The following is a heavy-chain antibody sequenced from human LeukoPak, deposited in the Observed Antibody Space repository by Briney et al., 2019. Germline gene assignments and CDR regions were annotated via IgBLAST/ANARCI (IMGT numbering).Heavy chain of an antibody. CDR3: ARDHGTGPFDYGDYLWFDP. V-gene: IGHV4-61*02. Sequence: PSETLSLTCTVSGGSISSGNYYWNWIRQPAGKGLEWIGRIYTSGSTNYNPSLKSRVSMSIDTSKNQFSLKPSSVTAADTAVYYCARDHGTGPFDYGDYLWFDPWGQGTLVTVSS. D-gene: IGHD4-17*01. J-gene: IGHJ5*02. CDR2: IYTSGST. CDR1: GGSISSGNYY.